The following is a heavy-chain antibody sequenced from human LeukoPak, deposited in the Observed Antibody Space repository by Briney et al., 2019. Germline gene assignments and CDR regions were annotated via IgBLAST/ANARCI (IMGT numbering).Heavy chain of an antibody. J-gene: IGHJ5*02. CDR1: GFTFSSYA. CDR2: ISGSGGST. Sequence: GSLRLSCAASGFTFSSYAMSWVRQAPGKGLEWVSAISGSGGSTYYADSVKGRFTISRDNSKNTLYLQMNSLRAEDTAVYYCAKDLRSGSYYVNWFDPRGQGTLVTVSS. CDR3: AKDLRSGSYYVNWFDP. D-gene: IGHD1-26*01. V-gene: IGHV3-23*01.